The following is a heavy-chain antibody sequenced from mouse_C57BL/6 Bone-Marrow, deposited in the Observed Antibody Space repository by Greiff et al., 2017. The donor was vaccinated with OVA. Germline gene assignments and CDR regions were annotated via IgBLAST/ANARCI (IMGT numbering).Heavy chain of an antibody. CDR3: TKDGYDDGTHC. CDR2: IDPENGDT. Sequence: EVQLQQSGAELVRPGASVKLSCTASGFNIKDDYMHWVKQRPEQGLEWIGWIDPENGDTEYASKFQGKATITADKSSNTAYLQLSSLTSEDTAVYYCTKDGYDDGTHCWGQGTLVTVSA. D-gene: IGHD2-2*01. V-gene: IGHV14-4*01. J-gene: IGHJ3*01. CDR1: GFNIKDDY.